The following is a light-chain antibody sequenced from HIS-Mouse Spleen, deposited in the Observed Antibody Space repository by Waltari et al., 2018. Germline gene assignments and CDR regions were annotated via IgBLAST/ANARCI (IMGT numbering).Light chain of an antibody. CDR1: SSNIGNNS. CDR2: DNN. CDR3: GTWDSSLSAWV. V-gene: IGLV1-51*01. J-gene: IGLJ3*02. Sequence: QSVLTQPPSVSAAPGQKVTISCSGSSSNIGNNSVLWYQQLPGTAPKLLIYDNNKRPSGIPDRFSGSKSGTSATLGITGLQTGDEADYYCGTWDSSLSAWVFGGGTKLTVL.